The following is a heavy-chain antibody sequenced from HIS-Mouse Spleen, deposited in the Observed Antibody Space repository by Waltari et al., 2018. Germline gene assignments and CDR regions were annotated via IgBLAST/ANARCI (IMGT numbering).Heavy chain of an antibody. J-gene: IGHJ3*02. CDR1: GFTFSRYS. CDR2: ISSSSCYI. CDR3: ARDRGQWLANDAFDI. D-gene: IGHD6-19*01. Sequence: EVQLVESGGGLVKPGGSLRLSCAASGFTFSRYSMTWVRKAPGKGLEWVSSISSSSCYIYYADSVKGRFTISRDNAKNSLYLQMNSLRAEDTAVYYCARDRGQWLANDAFDIWGQGTMVTVSS. V-gene: IGHV3-21*01.